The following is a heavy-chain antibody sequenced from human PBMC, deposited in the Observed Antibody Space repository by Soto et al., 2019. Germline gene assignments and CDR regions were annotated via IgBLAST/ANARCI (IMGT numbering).Heavy chain of an antibody. Sequence: PGGSLRLSCAASGFAFSSYEMNWVRQAPGKGLEWVSYISSSGSTIYYADSVKGRFTISRDNAKNSLYLQMNSLRAEDTAVYYCATLDSSGLVWGQGTLVSVSS. CDR1: GFAFSSYE. V-gene: IGHV3-48*03. D-gene: IGHD3-22*01. CDR2: ISSSGSTI. CDR3: ATLDSSGLV. J-gene: IGHJ4*02.